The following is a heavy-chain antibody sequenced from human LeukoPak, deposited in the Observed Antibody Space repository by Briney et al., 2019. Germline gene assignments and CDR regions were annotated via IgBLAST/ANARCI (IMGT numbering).Heavy chain of an antibody. CDR2: IYYSGST. V-gene: IGHV4-59*01. CDR1: GGSISSYY. J-gene: IGHJ4*02. CDR3: ARDAYSSSWYYFDY. D-gene: IGHD6-13*01. Sequence: PSETLSLTCTVSGGSISSYYWSGIRQPPGKGLEWMGYIYYSGSTNYNPSLKSRVTISVDTSKNQFSLKLSSVTAADTAVYYCARDAYSSSWYYFDYWGQGPLVTVSS.